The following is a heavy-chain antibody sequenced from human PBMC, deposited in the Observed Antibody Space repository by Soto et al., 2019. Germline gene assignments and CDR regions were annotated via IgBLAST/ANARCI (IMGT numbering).Heavy chain of an antibody. CDR3: AKTRLYDSAGYHRDALDI. Sequence: EVQLLESGGGLEQPGGSLRLSCAASGLTFRSYVMNWVRQAPGKGLEWVSGISGSGDTTHYSDSVKGRFSISRDNSKNTLFLQMNSLRAEDTAVYYCAKTRLYDSAGYHRDALDIWGQGTRVTVSS. D-gene: IGHD3-22*01. J-gene: IGHJ3*02. CDR1: GLTFRSYV. V-gene: IGHV3-23*01. CDR2: ISGSGDTT.